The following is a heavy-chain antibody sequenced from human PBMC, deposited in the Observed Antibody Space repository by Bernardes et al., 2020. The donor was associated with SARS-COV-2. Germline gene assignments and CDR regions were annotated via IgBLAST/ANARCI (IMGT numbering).Heavy chain of an antibody. Sequence: VGSLRLSCAASGFTFSSYWMTWVRQAPGMGLEWVANINQDESEKYCVDSVKGRFTISRDNAKNSLYLQMNSLRPEDTALYYCARDFGGGENDYWGQGTLVTVSS. CDR2: INQDESEK. CDR1: GFTFSSYW. V-gene: IGHV3-7*03. J-gene: IGHJ4*02. CDR3: ARDFGGGENDY. D-gene: IGHD3-3*01.